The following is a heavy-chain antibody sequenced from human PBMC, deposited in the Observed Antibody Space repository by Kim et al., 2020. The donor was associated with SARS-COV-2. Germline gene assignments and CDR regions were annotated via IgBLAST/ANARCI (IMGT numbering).Heavy chain of an antibody. J-gene: IGHJ4*02. V-gene: IGHV5-51*01. D-gene: IGHD3-9*01. CDR3: ARLRYFDWLLSFDY. Sequence: SRSFQGQVTISADKSISTAYLQWSSLKASDTAMYYCARLRYFDWLLSFDYWGQGTLVTVSS.